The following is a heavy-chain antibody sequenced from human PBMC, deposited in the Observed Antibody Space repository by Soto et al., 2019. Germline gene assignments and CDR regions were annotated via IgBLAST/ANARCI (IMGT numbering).Heavy chain of an antibody. CDR2: IWYDGSNK. Sequence: GGSLRLSCAASGFTFSSYGMHWVRQAPGKGLEWVAVIWYDGSNKYYADSVKGRFTISRDNSKNTLYLQMNSLRAEDTAVYYCARVVRDGYNPIDYWGQGTLVTVSS. J-gene: IGHJ4*02. D-gene: IGHD5-12*01. CDR1: GFTFSSYG. V-gene: IGHV3-33*01. CDR3: ARVVRDGYNPIDY.